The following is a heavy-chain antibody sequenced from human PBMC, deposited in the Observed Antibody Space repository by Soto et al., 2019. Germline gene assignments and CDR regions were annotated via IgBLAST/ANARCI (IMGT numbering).Heavy chain of an antibody. D-gene: IGHD4-17*01. CDR1: GGSISSSSYY. V-gene: IGHV4-39*01. Sequence: SETLSLTCTVSGGSISSSSYYWGWIRQPPGKGLEWIGSIYYSGSTYYNPSLKSQVTISVDTSKNQFSLKLSSVTAADTAVYYCARLAYGDYYFDYWGQGTLVTVSS. CDR2: IYYSGST. J-gene: IGHJ4*02. CDR3: ARLAYGDYYFDY.